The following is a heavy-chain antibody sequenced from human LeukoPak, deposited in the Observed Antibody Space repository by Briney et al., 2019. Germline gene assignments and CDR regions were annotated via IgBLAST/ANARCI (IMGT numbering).Heavy chain of an antibody. Sequence: SVKVSCKASGGTFSSYAISWVRHAPGQGLEWMGGIIPIFGTANYAQKFQGRVTITADESTSTAYVELSSLRSEDTAVYYCARDLEGGYSGYHYWGQGTLVTVSS. D-gene: IGHD5-12*01. V-gene: IGHV1-69*13. J-gene: IGHJ4*02. CDR1: GGTFSSYA. CDR3: ARDLEGGYSGYHY. CDR2: IIPIFGTA.